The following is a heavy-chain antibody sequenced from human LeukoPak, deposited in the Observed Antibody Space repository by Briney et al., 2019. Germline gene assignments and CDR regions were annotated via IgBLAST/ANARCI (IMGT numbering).Heavy chain of an antibody. CDR3: ARDPYNGYYGDDYYYYMDV. CDR2: ISDRGDST. D-gene: IGHD4-17*01. Sequence: SGGSLTLSCAASGFTITTYAMGWVRQAPGKGLEWVSVISDRGDSTHYADSVKGRFTISRDNAKNSLSLQMNSLRAEDTAVYYCARDPYNGYYGDDYYYYMDVWGKGTTVTISS. J-gene: IGHJ6*03. CDR1: GFTITTYA. V-gene: IGHV3-23*01.